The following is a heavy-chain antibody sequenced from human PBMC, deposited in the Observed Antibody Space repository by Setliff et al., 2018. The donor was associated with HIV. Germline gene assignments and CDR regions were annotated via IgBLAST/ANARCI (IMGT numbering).Heavy chain of an antibody. J-gene: IGHJ4*02. Sequence: SETLSLTCTVSGGSISSGGYYWSWIRQHPGKGLEWIGYIYYSGSTYYNPSLKSRVTISADTSRNQFSLKLTSVTAADTAIYYCGRLSDTAMASFDSWGQGTLVTVSS. CDR3: GRLSDTAMASFDS. CDR2: IYYSGST. D-gene: IGHD5-18*01. CDR1: GGSISSGGYY. V-gene: IGHV4-31*03.